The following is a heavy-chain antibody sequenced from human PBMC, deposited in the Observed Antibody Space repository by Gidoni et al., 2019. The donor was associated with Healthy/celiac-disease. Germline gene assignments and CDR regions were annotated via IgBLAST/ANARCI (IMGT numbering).Heavy chain of an antibody. J-gene: IGHJ3*02. D-gene: IGHD2-15*01. V-gene: IGHV4-31*03. CDR1: GGSISSRGYY. Sequence: QVQLQASGPELVKPSQTLSLTCTVSGGSISSRGYYWSWTRQHPGKGLEWIGYSYYSGSNYYNPSLKSRVTISVDTSKNQYSLKLSSLTAADTAVYYCASYLDPKDMVVVVAANGYAFDIWGQGTMVTVSS. CDR2: SYYSGSN. CDR3: ASYLDPKDMVVVVAANGYAFDI.